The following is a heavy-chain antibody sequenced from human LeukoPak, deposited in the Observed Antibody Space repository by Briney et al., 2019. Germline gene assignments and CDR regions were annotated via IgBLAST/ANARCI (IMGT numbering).Heavy chain of an antibody. D-gene: IGHD6-13*01. CDR1: GFTFSSYS. CDR2: ISSSSSSI. J-gene: IGHJ4*02. V-gene: IGHV3-21*01. Sequence: GGSLRLSCAASGFTFSSYSVNWVRQAPGKGLEWVSSISSSSSSIYYADSVQGRFTISRDNAKNSLYLQMDSLRAEDTAVYYCARAMGLQRQLAFDYWGQGTQVTVSS. CDR3: ARAMGLQRQLAFDY.